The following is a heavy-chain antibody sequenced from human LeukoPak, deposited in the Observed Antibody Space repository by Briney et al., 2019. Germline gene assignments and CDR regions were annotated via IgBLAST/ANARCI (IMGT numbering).Heavy chain of an antibody. CDR2: ISSSGSTL. V-gene: IGHV3-48*03. Sequence: GGSLRLSCAASGFTFSSYEMNWVRQAPGKGLEWVSYISSSGSTLYYADSVKGRFTISGDNAKNSLYLQMNSLRAEDTAVYYCAELGITMIGGVWGKGTTVTISS. CDR3: AELGITMIGGV. J-gene: IGHJ6*04. CDR1: GFTFSSYE. D-gene: IGHD3-10*02.